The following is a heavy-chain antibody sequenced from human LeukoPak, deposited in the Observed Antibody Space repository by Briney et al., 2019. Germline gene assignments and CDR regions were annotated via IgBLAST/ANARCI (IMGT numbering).Heavy chain of an antibody. CDR1: GFIFNTYV. J-gene: IGHJ6*04. CDR3: AELGITMIGGV. D-gene: IGHD3-10*02. Sequence: PGGSLRLSCAASGFIFNTYVMHWVRQAPGKGLEWVSGISGSGDSTYYADSVKGRFTISRDNAKNSLYLQMNSLRAEDTAVYYCAELGITMIGGVWGKGTTVTISS. V-gene: IGHV3-48*03. CDR2: ISGSGDST.